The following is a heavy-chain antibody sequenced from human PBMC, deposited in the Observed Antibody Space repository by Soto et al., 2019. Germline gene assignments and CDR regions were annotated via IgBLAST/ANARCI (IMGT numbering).Heavy chain of an antibody. CDR3: ARDFYQLPIRLAYYYGMDV. Sequence: QVPLVESGGGVVQPGRSLRLSCAASGFTFSSYGMHWVRQAPGKGLEWVAVIWYDGSNKYYADSVKGRFTISRDNSXNXLXXQMNSLRAEDTAVYYCARDFYQLPIRLAYYYGMDVWGQGTTVTVSS. D-gene: IGHD2-2*01. CDR2: IWYDGSNK. J-gene: IGHJ6*02. CDR1: GFTFSSYG. V-gene: IGHV3-33*01.